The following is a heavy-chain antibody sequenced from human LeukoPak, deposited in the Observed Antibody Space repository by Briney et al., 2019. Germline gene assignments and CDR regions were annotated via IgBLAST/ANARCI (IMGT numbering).Heavy chain of an antibody. CDR2: INPSGGST. D-gene: IGHD6-13*01. Sequence: ASVKVSCKASGYTFTSYYMHWVRQAPGQGLEWMGIINPSGGSTSYAQKFQGRVTMTRDMSTSTVYMELSSLRSEDTAVYYCARGREYSSSEGNWFDPWGQGTLVTVSS. CDR3: ARGREYSSSEGNWFDP. V-gene: IGHV1-46*01. J-gene: IGHJ5*02. CDR1: GYTFTSYY.